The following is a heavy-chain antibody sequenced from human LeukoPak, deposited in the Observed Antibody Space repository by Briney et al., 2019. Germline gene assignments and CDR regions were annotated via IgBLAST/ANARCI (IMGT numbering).Heavy chain of an antibody. CDR3: TTFSYVWGSYQDY. D-gene: IGHD3-16*02. CDR1: GLTLSNAW. CDR2: IKTKTDGGTT. V-gene: IGHV3-15*01. Sequence: PGGSLRLSCAASGLTLSNAWMSWVRQAPGKGLEWVGRIKTKTDGGTTDYAAPVKGRCTISRDDSKNTLYLQMNSLKTEDTAVYYCTTFSYVWGSYQDYWGQGTLVTVSS. J-gene: IGHJ4*02.